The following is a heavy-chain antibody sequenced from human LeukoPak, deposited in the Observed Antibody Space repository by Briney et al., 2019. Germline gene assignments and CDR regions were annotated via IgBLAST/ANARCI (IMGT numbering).Heavy chain of an antibody. CDR2: IYTSGSP. D-gene: IGHD4-11*01. J-gene: IGHJ4*02. CDR3: ARSYSYYDY. V-gene: IGHV4-4*07. Sequence: GLEWIGRIYTSGSPNYNRSLKSRVTMSVDTSKNQFSLKLSSVTAADTAVYYCARSYSYYDYWGQGTLVTVSS.